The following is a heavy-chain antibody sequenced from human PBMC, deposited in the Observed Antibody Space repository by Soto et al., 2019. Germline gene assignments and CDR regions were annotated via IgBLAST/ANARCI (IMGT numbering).Heavy chain of an antibody. CDR1: GGTFSSYT. Sequence: SVKVSCKASGGTFSSYTISWVRQAPGQGLEWMGRIIPILGIANYAQKFQGRVTITADKSTSTAYMELSSLRSEDTAVYYCGSGYCSGGSCYGLSAGYWGQGTLVTVSS. CDR2: IIPILGIA. D-gene: IGHD2-15*01. CDR3: GSGYCSGGSCYGLSAGY. V-gene: IGHV1-69*02. J-gene: IGHJ4*02.